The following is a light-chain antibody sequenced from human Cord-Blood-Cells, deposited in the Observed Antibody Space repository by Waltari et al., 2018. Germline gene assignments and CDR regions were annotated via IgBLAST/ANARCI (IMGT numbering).Light chain of an antibody. CDR3: QQYNSYSLWT. Sequence: DIQMTQSPSTLSASVGDRVTITCRASQSISSWLAWYQQKPGKAPKLLIYKASSLESGVPSRFSGSVSGTEFTLTISSLQPDDFATYYCQQYNSYSLWTFGQGTNVEIK. CDR1: QSISSW. V-gene: IGKV1-5*03. J-gene: IGKJ1*01. CDR2: KAS.